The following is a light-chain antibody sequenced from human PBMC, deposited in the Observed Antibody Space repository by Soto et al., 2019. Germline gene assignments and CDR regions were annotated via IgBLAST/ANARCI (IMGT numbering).Light chain of an antibody. J-gene: IGKJ4*01. CDR2: QAS. Sequence: DIQMTQSPSTLSASVGDRVTITCRASQSISSWLAWYQQKPGKAPQLLIYQASSLQSGDPSRFSGSGSGTEFTLTISSRQPDDFSTYYCQAGVTFGGGTKVEIK. CDR1: QSISSW. CDR3: QAGVT. V-gene: IGKV1-5*03.